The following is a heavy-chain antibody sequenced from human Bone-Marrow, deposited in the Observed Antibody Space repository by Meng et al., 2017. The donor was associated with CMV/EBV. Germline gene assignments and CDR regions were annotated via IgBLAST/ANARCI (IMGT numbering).Heavy chain of an antibody. Sequence: SETLSLTCTVSGGSISSYYWSWIRQPPGKGLEWIGSIYYSGSTYYNPSLKSRVTISVDTSKNQFSLKLSSVTAADTAVYYGARHGAVIASLKPYNWFDPWGQGTLVTVSS. CDR2: IYYSGST. J-gene: IGHJ5*02. CDR1: GGSISSYY. CDR3: ARHGAVIASLKPYNWFDP. V-gene: IGHV4-39*01. D-gene: IGHD2-21*01.